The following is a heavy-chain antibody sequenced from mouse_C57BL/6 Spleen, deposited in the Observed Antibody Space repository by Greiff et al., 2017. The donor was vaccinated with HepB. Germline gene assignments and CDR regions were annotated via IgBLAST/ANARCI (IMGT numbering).Heavy chain of an antibody. V-gene: IGHV5-12*01. CDR2: ISNGGGST. J-gene: IGHJ4*01. CDR1: GFTFSDYY. CDR3: ARHPSITTVVATGAMDY. D-gene: IGHD1-1*01. Sequence: DVQLVESGGGLVQPGGSLKLSCAASGFTFSDYYMYWVRQTPEKRLEWVAYISNGGGSTYYPDTVKGRFTISRDNAKNTLYLQMSRLKSEDTAMYYCARHPSITTVVATGAMDYWGQGTSVTVSS.